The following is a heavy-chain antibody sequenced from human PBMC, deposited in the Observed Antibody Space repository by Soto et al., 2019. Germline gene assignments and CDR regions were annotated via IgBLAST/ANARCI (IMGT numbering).Heavy chain of an antibody. J-gene: IGHJ4*02. Sequence: QVQLVESGGGVVQPGRSLRLSCAASGFAFSAYGMHWVRQAPGKGLEWVAMIYYDGSNKYYADSVKGRFTISRDNSKNTLYLQMSSLRAEETALYYCARVGGTVTSDYWGQGTLVTVSS. CDR3: ARVGGTVTSDY. D-gene: IGHD4-17*01. CDR1: GFAFSAYG. V-gene: IGHV3-33*01. CDR2: IYYDGSNK.